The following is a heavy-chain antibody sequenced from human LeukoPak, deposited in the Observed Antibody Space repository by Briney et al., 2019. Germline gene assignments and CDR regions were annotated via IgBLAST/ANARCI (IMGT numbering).Heavy chain of an antibody. Sequence: GGSLRLSCAASGFTFSSYWMSWVRQAPGKGLEWVANIKQDGSEKYYVDSVKGRFTISRDNAKNSLFLQMNSLRAEDTAVYFCAREDGYCSGGNCYSYFDSWGQGTLVTVSS. CDR1: GFTFSSYW. D-gene: IGHD2-15*01. CDR2: IKQDGSEK. J-gene: IGHJ4*02. V-gene: IGHV3-7*01. CDR3: AREDGYCSGGNCYSYFDS.